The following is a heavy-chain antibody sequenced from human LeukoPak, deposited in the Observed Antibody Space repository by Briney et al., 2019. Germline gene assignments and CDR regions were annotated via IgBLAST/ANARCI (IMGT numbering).Heavy chain of an antibody. V-gene: IGHV3-23*01. CDR1: GVAFSNYA. CDR2: ISKTGDGT. D-gene: IGHD5-18*01. J-gene: IGHJ4*02. CDR3: AKDIAQGYTFGSIEQDY. Sequence: PGGSLRLSCAASGVAFSNYAMSWVRQAPGMGLEWVAAISKTGDGTYYAGSMKGRFTISRDNAKNMLYLQIHSLRAEDTAIYYCAKDIAQGYTFGSIEQDYWGQGTLDTVSS.